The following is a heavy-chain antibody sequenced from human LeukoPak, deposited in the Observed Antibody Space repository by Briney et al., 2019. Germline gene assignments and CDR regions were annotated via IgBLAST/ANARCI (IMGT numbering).Heavy chain of an antibody. CDR3: VRGAFDI. CDR1: GFTFSSYW. J-gene: IGHJ3*02. Sequence: PGRSLRLSCAASGFTFSSYWMHWVRQAPGKGLMCVSRVNSDGSSTSYADSVKGRFTISRDNAKNTLYLQMNSLRAEDTAMYYCVRGAFDIWGQGTMVTASS. CDR2: VNSDGSST. V-gene: IGHV3-74*01.